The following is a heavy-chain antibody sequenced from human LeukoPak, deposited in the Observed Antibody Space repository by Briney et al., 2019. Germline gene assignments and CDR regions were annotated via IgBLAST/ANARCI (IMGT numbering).Heavy chain of an antibody. Sequence: ASVKVSCKASGYTFSSYGISWVRQAPGQGLEWMRWISAYNGNTNYAQKVQGRVTMTTDTSTSTAYMELSSLRSEDTAVYYCAADGRSLERIAAAGSYWYFDLWGRGTLVTVSS. V-gene: IGHV1-18*01. D-gene: IGHD6-13*01. CDR3: AADGRSLERIAAAGSYWYFDL. CDR2: ISAYNGNT. J-gene: IGHJ2*01. CDR1: GYTFSSYG.